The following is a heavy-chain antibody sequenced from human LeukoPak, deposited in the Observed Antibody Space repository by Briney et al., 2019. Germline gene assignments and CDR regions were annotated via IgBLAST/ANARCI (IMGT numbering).Heavy chain of an antibody. CDR1: GFTFSSYA. V-gene: IGHV3-23*01. CDR3: AREGLIVGAEVDAFDI. D-gene: IGHD1-26*01. Sequence: PPGGSLRLSCAASGFTFSSYAMSWVRQAPGKGLEWVSAISGSGGSTYYADSVKGRFTISRDNAKNSLYLQMNSLRAEDTALYHCAREGLIVGAEVDAFDIWGQGTMVTVSS. J-gene: IGHJ3*02. CDR2: ISGSGGST.